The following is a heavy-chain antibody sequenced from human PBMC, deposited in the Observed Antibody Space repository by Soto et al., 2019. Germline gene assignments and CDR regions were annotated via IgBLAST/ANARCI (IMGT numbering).Heavy chain of an antibody. D-gene: IGHD3-3*01. CDR1: GFTVSSNY. CDR2: IYSGGST. CDR3: ATPWYYDFWSGYYTGAT. Sequence: GGSLRLSCAASGFTVSSNYMSWVRQAPGKGLEWVSVIYSGGSTYYADSVKGRFTISRDNSKNTLYLQMNSLRAEDTAVYYCATPWYYDFWSGYYTGATWGQGTLVTVSS. V-gene: IGHV3-66*04. J-gene: IGHJ5*02.